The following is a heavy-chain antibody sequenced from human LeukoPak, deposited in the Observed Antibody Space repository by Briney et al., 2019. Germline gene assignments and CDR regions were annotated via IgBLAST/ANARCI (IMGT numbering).Heavy chain of an antibody. D-gene: IGHD3-16*01. V-gene: IGHV4-59*01. J-gene: IGHJ4*02. Sequence: KSSETLSLTCTVSGGSISSYYWSWIRQPPGKGLEWIGYIYYSGSTNYNPSLKSRVTITVDTSKNQFSLKLSSVTAADTAVYYCARGGWALDYWGQGTLVTVSS. CDR3: ARGGWALDY. CDR1: GGSISSYY. CDR2: IYYSGST.